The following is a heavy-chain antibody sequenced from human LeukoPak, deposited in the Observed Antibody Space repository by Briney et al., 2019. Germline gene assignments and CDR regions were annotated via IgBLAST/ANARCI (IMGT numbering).Heavy chain of an antibody. CDR1: GGSISSGSYY. J-gene: IGHJ5*02. CDR3: ARDAPQYSSSWYVFDP. Sequence: SETLSLTCTVSGGSISSGSYYWSWIRQPAGKGLEWIGRIYTSGSTNYNPSLKSRVTISVDTSKNQFSLKLSSVTAADTAVYYCARDAPQYSSSWYVFDPWGQGTLVTVSS. V-gene: IGHV4-61*02. D-gene: IGHD6-13*01. CDR2: IYTSGST.